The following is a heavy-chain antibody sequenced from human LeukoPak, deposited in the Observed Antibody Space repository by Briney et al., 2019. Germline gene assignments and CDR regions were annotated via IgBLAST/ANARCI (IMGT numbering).Heavy chain of an antibody. D-gene: IGHD5-24*01. J-gene: IGHJ4*02. V-gene: IGHV1-3*01. Sequence: ASVKVSCKPSGYNFFKYAIHWVRQAPGQSFEWMGWIDGGNGDTRFSQKFQDRVSFTRDTFATTVYMELTSLRSEDTAVYYCARDQGRDIRVDFDYWGQGALVVVSS. CDR1: GYNFFKYA. CDR3: ARDQGRDIRVDFDY. CDR2: IDGGNGDT.